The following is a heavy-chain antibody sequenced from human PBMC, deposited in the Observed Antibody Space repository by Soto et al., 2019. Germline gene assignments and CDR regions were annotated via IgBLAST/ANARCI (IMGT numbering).Heavy chain of an antibody. CDR3: ARGRTVSSIGPLLV. J-gene: IGHJ1*01. D-gene: IGHD1-1*01. Sequence: GESLKISCKGSGYSFTSYWISWVRQAPGQGLEWMGWVSPKSGNTDYARKVQSRVTMTTDTSTRTAYMELRGLRSDDTAVYYCARGRTVSSIGPLLVWGQGTLVTVSS. CDR1: GYSFTSYW. V-gene: IGHV1-18*04. CDR2: VSPKSGNT.